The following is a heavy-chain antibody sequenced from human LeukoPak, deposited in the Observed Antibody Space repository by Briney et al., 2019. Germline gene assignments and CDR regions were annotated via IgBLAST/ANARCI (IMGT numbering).Heavy chain of an antibody. CDR1: GFTFSSYS. J-gene: IGHJ4*02. CDR3: ARDPYYYDSSGYYYYFDY. V-gene: IGHV3-48*04. Sequence: GGSLRLSCAASGFTFSSYSMNWVRQAPGKGLEWVSYISSSSSTIYYADSVKGRFTISRDNAKNSLYLQMNSLRAEDTAVYYCARDPYYYDSSGYYYYFDYWGQGTLVTVSS. D-gene: IGHD3-22*01. CDR2: ISSSSSTI.